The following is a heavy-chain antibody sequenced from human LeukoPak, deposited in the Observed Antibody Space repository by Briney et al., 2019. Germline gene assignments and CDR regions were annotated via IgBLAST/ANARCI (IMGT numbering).Heavy chain of an antibody. Sequence: GASVKVSCKASGYTFTSYGISWVRQAPGQGLEWMGWISAYNGNTNYAQKLQGRVTMTTDTSTSTAYMELRSLRSDDTAVYYCARTFGKLHVPPEPFDYWGQGTLVTVSS. CDR1: GYTFTSYG. V-gene: IGHV1-18*01. D-gene: IGHD3-10*01. CDR3: ARTFGKLHVPPEPFDY. CDR2: ISAYNGNT. J-gene: IGHJ4*02.